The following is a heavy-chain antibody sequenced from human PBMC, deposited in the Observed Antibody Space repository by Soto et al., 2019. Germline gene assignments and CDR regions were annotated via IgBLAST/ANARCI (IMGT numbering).Heavy chain of an antibody. CDR2: ISGSGGST. D-gene: IGHD3-22*01. CDR3: AKGVGSSGSTEAFDI. J-gene: IGHJ3*02. Sequence: GGSLRLSCAASGFTFSSYAMSWVRQPPGKGLGWVSAISGSGGSTYYADSVKGRFTISRDNSKNTLYLQMNSLRAEDTAVYYCAKGVGSSGSTEAFDIWGQGTMVTVSS. V-gene: IGHV3-23*01. CDR1: GFTFSSYA.